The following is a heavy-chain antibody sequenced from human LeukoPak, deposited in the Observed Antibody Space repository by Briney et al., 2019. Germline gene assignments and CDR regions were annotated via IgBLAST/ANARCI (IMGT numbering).Heavy chain of an antibody. CDR3: AAGVVVAAPYYYGMDV. J-gene: IGHJ6*04. V-gene: IGHV1-58*01. CDR2: IVVGSGNT. D-gene: IGHD2-15*01. CDR1: GFTFTSSA. Sequence: SVKVSCKASGFTFTSSAVQWVRQARGQRLEWIGWIVVGSGNTNYAQKLQERVTITRDMSTSTAYMELSSLRSEDTAVYYCAAGVVVAAPYYYGMDVWGKGTTVTVSS.